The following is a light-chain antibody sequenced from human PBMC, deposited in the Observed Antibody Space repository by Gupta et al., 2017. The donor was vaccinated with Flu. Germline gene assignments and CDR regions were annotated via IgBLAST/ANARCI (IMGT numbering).Light chain of an antibody. CDR2: GAS. Sequence: DIQMTQSPSSLSASVGDTVTVTCRASQTISNHLNWYLQKPGESPKLLIYGASTLQSGVPSRVSGSGSGTDFILTISSLHPEDFGTYFCQQSHNSPYTFGQGTKLDI. CDR1: QTISNH. V-gene: IGKV1-39*01. CDR3: QQSHNSPYT. J-gene: IGKJ2*01.